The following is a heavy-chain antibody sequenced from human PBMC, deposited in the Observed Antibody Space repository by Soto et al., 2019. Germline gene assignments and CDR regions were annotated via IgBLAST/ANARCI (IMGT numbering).Heavy chain of an antibody. V-gene: IGHV3-23*01. D-gene: IGHD4-17*01. CDR1: GFTFKNYG. Sequence: DVNLLESGGGLVQPGESLRISCVGSGFTFKNYGMTWVRQAPGKGLEWVSGTTGSGANKHYADSVRGRFTISRDNSKKTLYLEMKSLRVEDTAVYYCAKDGDFGEDGPAEYFEHWGQGTLVTVSS. CDR2: TTGSGANK. CDR3: AKDGDFGEDGPAEYFEH. J-gene: IGHJ1*01.